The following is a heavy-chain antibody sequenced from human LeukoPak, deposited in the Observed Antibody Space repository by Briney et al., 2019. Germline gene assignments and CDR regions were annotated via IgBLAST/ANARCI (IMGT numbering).Heavy chain of an antibody. V-gene: IGHV4-38-2*01. J-gene: IGHJ4*02. CDR2: IYHSWGI. Sequence: SETLSLTCAVSGSSIASNYFWAWFRQPPGKGLEWIATIYHSWGIYFNPSLKSRVSISLDASNNQFFLKLASVTAADTAIYYCARNVTAGFFDYWGQGILITVSS. D-gene: IGHD1-1*01. CDR3: ARNVTAGFFDY. CDR1: GSSIASNYF.